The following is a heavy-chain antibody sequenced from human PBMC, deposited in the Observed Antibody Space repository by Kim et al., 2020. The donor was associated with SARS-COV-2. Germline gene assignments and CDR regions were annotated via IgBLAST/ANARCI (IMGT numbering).Heavy chain of an antibody. CDR1: GGSFSGYY. CDR3: ARGRGITMIVVVITFDY. J-gene: IGHJ4*02. Sequence: SETLSLTCAVYGGSFSGYYWSWIRQPPGKGLEWIGEINHSGSTNYNPSLKSRVTISVDTSKNQFSLKLSSVTAADTAVYYCARGRGITMIVVVITFDYWGQGTLVTVSS. V-gene: IGHV4-34*01. CDR2: INHSGST. D-gene: IGHD3-22*01.